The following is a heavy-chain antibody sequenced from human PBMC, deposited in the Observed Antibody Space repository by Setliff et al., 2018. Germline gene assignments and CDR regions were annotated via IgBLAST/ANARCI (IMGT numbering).Heavy chain of an antibody. CDR3: ATSTITTYYFDY. V-gene: IGHV3-33*01. J-gene: IGHJ4*01. D-gene: IGHD4-4*01. Sequence: GSLRLSCAASGFAFSTYAMHWVRQAPGKGLEWVAIIWYDGANKYYADSVKGRFTISRDNSKNTLYLQMKSLRAEDTAIYYCATSTITTYYFDYWGHGTLVTVSS. CDR2: IWYDGANK. CDR1: GFAFSTYA.